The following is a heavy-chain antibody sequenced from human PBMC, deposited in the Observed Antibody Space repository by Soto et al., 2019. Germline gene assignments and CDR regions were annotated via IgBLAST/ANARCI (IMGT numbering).Heavy chain of an antibody. J-gene: IGHJ6*02. Sequence: QVQLVQSGAEVKKPGSSVRVSCKASGGTFSSYAISWVRQAPGQGLEWMGGIIPIFDTADYAQKFQGRATITADESTSTAYMELRSLRSEPTAVYYCATHPMATITSYSGMAVWGQGTTVTVSS. CDR2: IIPIFDTA. CDR1: GGTFSSYA. D-gene: IGHD5-12*01. CDR3: ATHPMATITSYSGMAV. V-gene: IGHV1-69*12.